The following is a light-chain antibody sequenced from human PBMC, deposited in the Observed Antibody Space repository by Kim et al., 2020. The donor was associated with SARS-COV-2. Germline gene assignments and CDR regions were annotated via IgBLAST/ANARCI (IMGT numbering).Light chain of an antibody. CDR2: QDN. CDR1: KLGDKY. Sequence: SYELTQPPSVSVSPGQTASITCSGDKLGDKYVCWYQQKSGQSPVLVIYQDNKRPSGTPERFSGSNSGNTATLTISGTQAMDEADYYCQAWDISTAYVFGTGTKVTVL. V-gene: IGLV3-1*01. J-gene: IGLJ1*01. CDR3: QAWDISTAYV.